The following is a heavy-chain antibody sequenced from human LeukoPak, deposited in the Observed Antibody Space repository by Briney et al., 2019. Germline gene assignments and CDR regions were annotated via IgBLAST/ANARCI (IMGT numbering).Heavy chain of an antibody. CDR1: GGTFSSYA. D-gene: IGHD1-1*01. V-gene: IGHV1-69*04. CDR3: ARDLKSLAFDY. J-gene: IGHJ4*02. Sequence: SVKVSCKASGGTFSSYAISWVRQAPGQGLEWMGRIIPILGIANYAQKFQGRVTMTRDTSISTAYMELSRLRSDDTAVYYCARDLKSLAFDYWGQGTLVTVSS. CDR2: IIPILGIA.